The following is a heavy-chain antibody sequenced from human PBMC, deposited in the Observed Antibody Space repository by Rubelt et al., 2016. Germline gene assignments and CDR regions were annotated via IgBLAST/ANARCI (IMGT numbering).Heavy chain of an antibody. CDR2: INAGNGNT. D-gene: IGHD1-1*01. Sequence: QVQLVQSGAEVKKPGASVKVSCKASGYTFTSYAMHWVRQAPGQRLEWMGWINAGNGNTKYSQKFQGRATRTTDTSTSTAYMELRSLRSDDTAVYYCARVSGTTNNWFDPWGQGTLVTVSS. CDR1: GYTFTSYA. CDR3: ARVSGTTNNWFDP. J-gene: IGHJ5*02. V-gene: IGHV1-3*01.